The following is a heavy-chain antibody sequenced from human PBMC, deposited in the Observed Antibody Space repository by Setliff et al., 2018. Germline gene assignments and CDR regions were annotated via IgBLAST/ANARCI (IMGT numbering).Heavy chain of an antibody. V-gene: IGHV4-59*01. CDR1: SGSIINYY. D-gene: IGHD2-15*01. CDR3: ARGCAAGACYSDYYYYMVV. CDR2: IKYDGTT. J-gene: IGHJ6*03. Sequence: SETLSLTCTVSSGSIINYYWSWSRQPPGRPLEWIGYIKYDGTTDYNPSLDSRVTMSVDTSKNQFSLKLKSVTAADTAMYYCARGCAAGACYSDYYYYMVVWGKGTTVT.